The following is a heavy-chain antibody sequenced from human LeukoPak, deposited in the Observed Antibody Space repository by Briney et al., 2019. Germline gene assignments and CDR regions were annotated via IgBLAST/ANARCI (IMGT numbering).Heavy chain of an antibody. CDR1: GGSISSYY. D-gene: IGHD4-11*01. Sequence: PSETLSLTCTVSGGSISSYYWSWIRQPPGKGLEWIGYIYYSGSTNYNPSLKSRATISVDTSKNQFSLKLSSVTAADMAVYYCASYSNWSYYYYMDVWGKGTTVTVSS. J-gene: IGHJ6*03. CDR3: ASYSNWSYYYYMDV. V-gene: IGHV4-59*01. CDR2: IYYSGST.